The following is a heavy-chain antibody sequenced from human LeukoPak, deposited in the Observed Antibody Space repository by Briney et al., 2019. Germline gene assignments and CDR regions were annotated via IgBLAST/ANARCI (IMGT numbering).Heavy chain of an antibody. CDR1: GYTLTGLS. Sequence: ASVKVSCKVSGYTLTGLSMNWVRQAPGQGLEWMGWINPNSGGTNYAQKFQGRVTMTRDTSISTAYMELSRLRSDDTAVYYCARSVLRFLEWGNYYMDVWGKGTTVTVSS. V-gene: IGHV1-2*02. J-gene: IGHJ6*03. CDR3: ARSVLRFLEWGNYYMDV. D-gene: IGHD3-3*01. CDR2: INPNSGGT.